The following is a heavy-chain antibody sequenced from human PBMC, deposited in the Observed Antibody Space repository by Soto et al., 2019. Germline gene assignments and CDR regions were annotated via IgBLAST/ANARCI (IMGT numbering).Heavy chain of an antibody. J-gene: IGHJ4*02. CDR2: IWYDGSHK. V-gene: IGHV3-33*01. D-gene: IGHD1-26*01. Sequence: QVQLVESGGGVVQPGRSLRLSCAASGFTFSTYGMHWVRQAPGMGLEWVAVIWYDGSHKDYADSVKGRFTISRDNFKNTRYLQINSLTVEATAGEYCAGAVGPFDYWGQGTLVTVSS. CDR1: GFTFSTYG. CDR3: AGAVGPFDY.